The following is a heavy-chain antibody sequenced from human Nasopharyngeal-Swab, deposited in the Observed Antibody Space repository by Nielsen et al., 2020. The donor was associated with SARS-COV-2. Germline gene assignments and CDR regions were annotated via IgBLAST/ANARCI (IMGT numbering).Heavy chain of an antibody. CDR1: GGSISSSSYY. D-gene: IGHD5-18*01. J-gene: IGHJ5*02. CDR3: ARRGYSYGSFDP. CDR2: IYYSGST. V-gene: IGHV4-39*01. Sequence: SDPLSLPCTVSGGSISSSSYYWGGIRQPPGKGLEWIGSIYYSGSTYYNPSLKSRVTISVHTSKNQFSLKLGSVTAADTAVYYCARRGYSYGSFDPWGQGTLVTVSS.